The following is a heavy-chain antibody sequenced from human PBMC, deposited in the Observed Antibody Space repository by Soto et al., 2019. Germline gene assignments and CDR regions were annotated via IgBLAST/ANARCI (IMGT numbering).Heavy chain of an antibody. CDR2: VNPNSGNT. D-gene: IGHD2-15*01. J-gene: IGHJ6*02. CDR1: EYTITSYD. Sequence: ASVKVSCKASEYTITSYDINWVRQATGQGLEWMGWVNPNSGNTGYAQKFQGRVTITADKSTSTAYMELSSLRSEDTAVYYCARDRGALCSGGSCYLNYYYGMDVWGQGTTVTVSS. CDR3: ARDRGALCSGGSCYLNYYYGMDV. V-gene: IGHV1-8*01.